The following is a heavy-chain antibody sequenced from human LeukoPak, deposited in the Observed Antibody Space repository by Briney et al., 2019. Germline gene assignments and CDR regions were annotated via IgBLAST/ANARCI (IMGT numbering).Heavy chain of an antibody. J-gene: IGHJ3*02. CDR1: RGSISSGDYY. CDR2: IYYRGST. CDR3: ARRSPNHSGSGSAFDI. D-gene: IGHD3-10*01. Sequence: SETLSLTCNVSRGSISSGDYYWTWIRQPPGTGLEWIGYIYYRGSTYYNPSLKSRVSITLDTTKNEFSLKLSSVTAAETAVYFCARRSPNHSGSGSAFDIWGQGTMVTVFS. V-gene: IGHV4-30-4*01.